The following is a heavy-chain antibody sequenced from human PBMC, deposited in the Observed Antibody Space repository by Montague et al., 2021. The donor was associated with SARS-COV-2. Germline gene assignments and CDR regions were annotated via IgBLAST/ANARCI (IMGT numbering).Heavy chain of an antibody. Sequence: SLRLSCAASGFTVSSNYMSWVRQAPGKGPEWVSVIYSGGSTYYADSVKGRFTISRDNSKNTLYLQMNSLRAEDTAVYYCARDSGPLYYYYYGMDVWGQGTTVTVSS. CDR3: ARDSGPLYYYYYGMDV. D-gene: IGHD7-27*01. CDR1: GFTVSSNY. J-gene: IGHJ6*02. V-gene: IGHV3-53*01. CDR2: IYSGGST.